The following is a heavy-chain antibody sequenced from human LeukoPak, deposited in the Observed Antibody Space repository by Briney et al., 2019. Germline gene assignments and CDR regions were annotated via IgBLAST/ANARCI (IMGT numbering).Heavy chain of an antibody. CDR3: ARDRGGAYYYYMDV. CDR1: GFTFSTYW. J-gene: IGHJ6*03. Sequence: GGSLRLSCVVSGFTFSTYWMHWVRQAPGKGLVWVSRINSDGSSTTYADSVKGRFTISRDNAKNTLYLQMNSLRAEDTAVYYCARDRGGAYYYYMDVWGKGTTVTVSS. CDR2: INSDGSST. D-gene: IGHD3-10*01. V-gene: IGHV3-74*01.